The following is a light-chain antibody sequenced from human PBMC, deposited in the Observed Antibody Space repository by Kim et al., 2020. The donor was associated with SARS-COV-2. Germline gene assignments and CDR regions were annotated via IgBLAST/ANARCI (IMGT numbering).Light chain of an antibody. V-gene: IGLV1-47*01. Sequence: ELTQPPSASGTPGQRVTISCSGSSTNIGSNYVYWYQQLPGTAPKLLISRNNQRPSGVPDRFSGSKSGTSASLAISGLRSEDEADYYCAAWDDSLSGRVFGGGTQLTVL. CDR3: AAWDDSLSGRV. J-gene: IGLJ3*02. CDR1: STNIGSNY. CDR2: RNN.